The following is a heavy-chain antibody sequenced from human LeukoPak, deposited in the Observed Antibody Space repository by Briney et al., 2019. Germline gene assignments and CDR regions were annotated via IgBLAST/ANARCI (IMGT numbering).Heavy chain of an antibody. CDR1: GFTVSSNY. V-gene: IGHV3-53*01. Sequence: GGSLRLSCAASGFTVSSNYMSWVRQAPGKGLEWVSVIYSGGSTYYADSVKGRFTISRDNSKNTLYLQMNSLRAEDTAVYYCARASRVFGVATQYYFDYWGQGTLVTVSS. J-gene: IGHJ4*02. CDR2: IYSGGST. D-gene: IGHD3-3*01. CDR3: ARASRVFGVATQYYFDY.